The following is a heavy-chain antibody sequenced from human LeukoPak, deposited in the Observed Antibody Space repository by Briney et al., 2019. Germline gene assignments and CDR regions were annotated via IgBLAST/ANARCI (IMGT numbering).Heavy chain of an antibody. J-gene: IGHJ4*02. V-gene: IGHV3-23*01. CDR1: EFTFSSYA. CDR3: ATSPPTGITVSYFDS. D-gene: IGHD4-17*01. Sequence: GGSLRLSCAASEFTFSSYAVTWVRQAPGKGLEWVSSISDTGASTYYADSVKGRLTISRDNSKNTVYLQMNSLRAEDTAVYYCATSPPTGITVSYFDSWGQGTLVTVSS. CDR2: ISDTGAST.